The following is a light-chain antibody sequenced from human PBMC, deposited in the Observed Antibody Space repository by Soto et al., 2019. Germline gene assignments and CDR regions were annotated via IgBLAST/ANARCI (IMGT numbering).Light chain of an antibody. CDR3: QQRSNWPPSIT. CDR1: QSVTTY. CDR2: DAS. J-gene: IGKJ5*01. V-gene: IGKV3-11*01. Sequence: EIVLTQSPATLSLSPGERANISCRASQSVTTYLAWYQQKPGQAPRLLIYDASDRATGIPARFSGSGSGTDFTLTISSLEPEDFAAYYCQQRSNWPPSITFGQGTRLEIK.